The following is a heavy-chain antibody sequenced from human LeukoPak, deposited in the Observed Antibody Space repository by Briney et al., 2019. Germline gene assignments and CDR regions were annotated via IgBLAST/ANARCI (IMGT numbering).Heavy chain of an antibody. D-gene: IGHD1-26*01. V-gene: IGHV3-30*18. Sequence: GRSLRLSCAASGFTFSSYGMHWVRQAPGKGLEWVAVISYDGSNKYYADSVKGRFTISRDNSKNTLYLRMNSLRAEDTAVYYCAKDSSAGGSYLGSYWGQGTLVTVSS. CDR2: ISYDGSNK. J-gene: IGHJ4*02. CDR1: GFTFSSYG. CDR3: AKDSSAGGSYLGSY.